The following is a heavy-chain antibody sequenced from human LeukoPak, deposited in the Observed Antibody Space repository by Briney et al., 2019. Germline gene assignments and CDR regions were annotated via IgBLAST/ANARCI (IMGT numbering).Heavy chain of an antibody. CDR2: ISYDGSNK. CDR3: AKHRQKVATKGPFDY. J-gene: IGHJ4*02. Sequence: GRSLRLSCAASGFTFSSYGMHWVRQAPGKGLEWVAVISYDGSNKYYADSVKSRFTISRDNSKNTLYLQMNSLRAEDTAVYYCAKHRQKVATKGPFDYWGQGTLVTVSS. V-gene: IGHV3-30*18. D-gene: IGHD5-12*01. CDR1: GFTFSSYG.